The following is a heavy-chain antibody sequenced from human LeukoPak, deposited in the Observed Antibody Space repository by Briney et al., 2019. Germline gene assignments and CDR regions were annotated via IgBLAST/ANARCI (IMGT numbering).Heavy chain of an antibody. CDR3: ATGRGVTRIDY. V-gene: IGHV3-74*01. CDR1: GLTFSSYW. CDR2: INSDASST. Sequence: PGGSLRLSCAASGLTFSSYWMHWVRQAPGKGLVWVSRINSDASSTSYADSVKGRFTISRDNAKNTLYLQMDSLRPEDTAVYYCATGRGVTRIDYWGQGTLVTVSS. J-gene: IGHJ4*02. D-gene: IGHD5-18*01.